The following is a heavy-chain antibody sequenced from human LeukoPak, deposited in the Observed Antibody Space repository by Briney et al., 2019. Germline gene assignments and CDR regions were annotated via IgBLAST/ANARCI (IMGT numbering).Heavy chain of an antibody. Sequence: GGSLRLSCAASGFSFSNYWMNWVRQAPGKGLEWVANIKYDASEQYYVDSVKGRFTISRDNAKNSLYLQMNILRAAATAVYYCARDSVRGRPLVAFDIWGQGTMVTVSS. J-gene: IGHJ3*02. D-gene: IGHD3-10*01. CDR3: ARDSVRGRPLVAFDI. V-gene: IGHV3-7*01. CDR2: IKYDASEQ. CDR1: GFSFSNYW.